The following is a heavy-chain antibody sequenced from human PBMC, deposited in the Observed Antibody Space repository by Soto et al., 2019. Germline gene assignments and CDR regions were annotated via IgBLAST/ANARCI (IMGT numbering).Heavy chain of an antibody. CDR3: ARQRSPWIQLWLDYFDY. CDR2: IYYSGST. CDR1: GGSISSSSYY. J-gene: IGHJ4*02. V-gene: IGHV4-39*01. Sequence: TSETLSLTCTVSGGSISSSSYYWGWIRQPPGKGLEWIGSIYYSGSTYYNPSLKSRVTISVDTSKNQFSLKLSSVTAADTAVYYCARQRSPWIQLWLDYFDYWGQGTLVTVSS. D-gene: IGHD5-18*01.